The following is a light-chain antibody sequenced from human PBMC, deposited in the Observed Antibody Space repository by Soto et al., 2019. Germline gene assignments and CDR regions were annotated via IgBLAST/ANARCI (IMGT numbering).Light chain of an antibody. J-gene: IGKJ4*01. CDR1: QSISTN. CDR3: QQYNNWPLT. Sequence: ETLMTQTPATLSVSPGDRATLSCRASQSISTNLAWYQQKPGQAPRLLIYDASTRATGIPARFSGSGSGTEYTLTISSLLSEDFDVYSCQQYNNWPLTFGGGTKVDIK. CDR2: DAS. V-gene: IGKV3D-15*01.